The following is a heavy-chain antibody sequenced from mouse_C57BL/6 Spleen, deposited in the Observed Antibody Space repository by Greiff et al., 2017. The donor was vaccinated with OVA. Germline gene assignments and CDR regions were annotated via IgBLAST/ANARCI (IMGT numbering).Heavy chain of an antibody. V-gene: IGHV1-66*01. CDR2: IYPGSGNT. CDR1: GYSFTSYY. Sequence: QVQLQQSGPELVKPGASVKISCKASGYSFTSYYIHWVKQRPGQGLEWIGWIYPGSGNTKYNEKFKGKATLTADTSSSTAYMQLSSLTSEDSAVYYCAREEVVDYAMDYWGQGTSVTVSS. J-gene: IGHJ4*01. CDR3: AREEVVDYAMDY. D-gene: IGHD1-1*01.